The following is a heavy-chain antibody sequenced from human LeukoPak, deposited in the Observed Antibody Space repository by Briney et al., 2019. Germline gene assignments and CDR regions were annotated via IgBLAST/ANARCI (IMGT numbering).Heavy chain of an antibody. CDR2: IYSGGST. CDR3: ARASGGSYYGYYYYGMDV. Sequence: GGSLRLSCAVSGFIVSSDYMSWVRQAPGKGLEWVSTIYSGGSTYYADSVKGRFTISRDNSKNTLYLQMNSLRAEDTAVYYCARASGGSYYGYYYYGMDVWGQGTTVTVSS. CDR1: GFIVSSDY. V-gene: IGHV3-53*05. D-gene: IGHD1-26*01. J-gene: IGHJ6*02.